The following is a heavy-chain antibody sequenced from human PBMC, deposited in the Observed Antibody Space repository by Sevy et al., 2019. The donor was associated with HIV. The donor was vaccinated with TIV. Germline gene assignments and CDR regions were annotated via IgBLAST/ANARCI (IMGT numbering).Heavy chain of an antibody. CDR2: ISGISNYI. CDR1: GFTFSSYS. Sequence: GGSLRLSCAASGFTFSSYSMNWVRQAPGKGLEWVSSISGISNYIYYADSVKGRFSISRDNAKNSLYLQMNSLRAEDTAIYYCARGVKTYDAFDIWGQGTMVTVSS. J-gene: IGHJ3*02. CDR3: ARGVKTYDAFDI. V-gene: IGHV3-21*01.